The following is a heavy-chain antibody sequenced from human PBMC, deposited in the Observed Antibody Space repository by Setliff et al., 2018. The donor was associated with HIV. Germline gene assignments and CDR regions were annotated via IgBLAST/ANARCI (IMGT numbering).Heavy chain of an antibody. CDR3: ARVSLLRFGTRCFDL. Sequence: PSETLSLTCTVYGGSFSGYYWSWIRQPPGKGLEWIGSIYYSGSTNYNPSLKSRVTISVDVSKNHFSLRLTSVTAADTAVFYCARVSLLRFGTRCFDLWGQGILVTVSS. V-gene: IGHV4-59*08. CDR2: IYYSGST. CDR1: GGSFSGYY. J-gene: IGHJ5*02. D-gene: IGHD3-10*01.